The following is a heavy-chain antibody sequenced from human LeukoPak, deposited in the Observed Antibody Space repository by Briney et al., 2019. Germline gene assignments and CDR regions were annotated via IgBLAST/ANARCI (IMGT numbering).Heavy chain of an antibody. Sequence: SETLSLTCAVSGYSISSGYYWGWIRQPPGKGLEWIGSIYHSGSTYYNPSLKSRVTISVDTSKSQFSLKLSSVTAADTAVYYCARHGGGGHYDFWSGYYRGGIGPQQYYYYYMDVWGKGTTVTVSS. CDR2: IYHSGST. CDR3: ARHGGGGHYDFWSGYYRGGIGPQQYYYYYMDV. J-gene: IGHJ6*03. CDR1: GYSISSGYY. D-gene: IGHD3-3*01. V-gene: IGHV4-38-2*01.